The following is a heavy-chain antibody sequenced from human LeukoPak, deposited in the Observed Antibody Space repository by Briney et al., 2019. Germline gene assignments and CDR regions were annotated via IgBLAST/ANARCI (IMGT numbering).Heavy chain of an antibody. D-gene: IGHD6-13*01. V-gene: IGHV4-59*01. J-gene: IGHJ5*02. CDR3: ARGRTAGEGELFDP. CDR1: GGSISSYY. CDR2: IYYSGST. Sequence: PSETLSLTCTVSGGSISSYYWSWIRQPPGKGLEWIGYIYYSGSTNYNPSLKSRVTISVDTSKNQFSLKLSSVTAADTAVYYCARGRTAGEGELFDPWGQGTLVTVSS.